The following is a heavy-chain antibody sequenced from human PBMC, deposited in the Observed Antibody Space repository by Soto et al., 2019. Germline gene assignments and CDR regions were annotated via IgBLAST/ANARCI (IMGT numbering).Heavy chain of an antibody. CDR2: INHSGST. Sequence: SETLSLTGAVYVGSFSGYYWSWIRQPPGKGLEWIGEINHSGSTNYNPSLKSRVTISVDTSKNQFSLKLSSVTAADTAVYYCARGLYGSGSYFGYWGQGTLVTVSS. J-gene: IGHJ4*02. V-gene: IGHV4-34*01. CDR1: VGSFSGYY. D-gene: IGHD3-10*01. CDR3: ARGLYGSGSYFGY.